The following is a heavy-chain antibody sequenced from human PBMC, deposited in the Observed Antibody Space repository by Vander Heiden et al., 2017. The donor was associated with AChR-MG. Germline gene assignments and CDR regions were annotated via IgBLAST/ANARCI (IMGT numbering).Heavy chain of an antibody. CDR1: GGSIRSSSYY. CDR3: ARHGESSWYREPNWFDP. CDR2: IYYSGST. V-gene: IGHV4-39*01. D-gene: IGHD6-13*01. Sequence: QLQLQESGPGLVKPSETLSLTCTVSGGSIRSSSYYWGWIRQPPGKGLEWIGSIYYSGSTYYNPSLKSRVTISVDTSKNQFSLKLSSVTAADTAVYYCARHGESSWYREPNWFDPWGQGTLVTVSS. J-gene: IGHJ5*02.